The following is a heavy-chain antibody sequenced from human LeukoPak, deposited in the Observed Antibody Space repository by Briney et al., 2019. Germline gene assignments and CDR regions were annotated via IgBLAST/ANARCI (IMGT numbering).Heavy chain of an antibody. D-gene: IGHD6-19*01. V-gene: IGHV1-69*05. J-gene: IGHJ6*03. CDR3: ARGGQWPHYMDV. CDR1: GGTFSSYA. Sequence: SVKVSCKASGGTFSSYAISWVRQAPGQGLEWMGRIIPIFGTANYAQKFQGRVTITTDESTGTAYMELSSLRSEDTAVYYCARGGQWPHYMDVWGKGTTVTVSS. CDR2: IIPIFGTA.